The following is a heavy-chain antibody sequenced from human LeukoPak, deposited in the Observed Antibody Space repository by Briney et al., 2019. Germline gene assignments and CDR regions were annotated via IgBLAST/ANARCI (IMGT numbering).Heavy chain of an antibody. V-gene: IGHV3-48*04. CDR1: GFTFSSYA. Sequence: GGSLRLSCAASGFTFSSYAMSWVRQAPGKGLEWVSYISSSGSTIYYADSVKGRFTISRDNAKNSLYLQMNSLRAEDTAVYYCAREPSIAAAGFDYWGQGTLVTVSS. D-gene: IGHD6-13*01. J-gene: IGHJ4*02. CDR3: AREPSIAAAGFDY. CDR2: ISSSGSTI.